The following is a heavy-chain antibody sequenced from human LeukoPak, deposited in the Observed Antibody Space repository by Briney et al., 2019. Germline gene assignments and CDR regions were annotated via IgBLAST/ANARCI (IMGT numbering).Heavy chain of an antibody. J-gene: IGHJ4*02. V-gene: IGHV3-30*18. CDR3: TKGGFKYFDWSYFDY. Sequence: GGSLTLSCTASGFPVSSDYMSWVRHAPGKGLEWVTLITYDGSYQYSADSVRGRFTISRNNSRNSLYLQMNRLRDEDTVFYYCTKGGFKYFDWSYFDYWGQGTLVTVSS. D-gene: IGHD3-9*01. CDR1: GFPVSSDY. CDR2: ITYDGSYQ.